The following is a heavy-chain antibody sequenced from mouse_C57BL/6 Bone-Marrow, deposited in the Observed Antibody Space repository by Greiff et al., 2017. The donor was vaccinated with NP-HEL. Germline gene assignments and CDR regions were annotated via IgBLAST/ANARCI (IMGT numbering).Heavy chain of an antibody. V-gene: IGHV1-69*01. CDR2: IDPSDSYT. D-gene: IGHD3-2*02. CDR3: AREGSSGCFDY. J-gene: IGHJ2*01. CDR1: GYTFTSYW. Sequence: VQLQQPGAELVMPGASVKLSCKASGYTFTSYWMHWVKQRPGQGLEWIGEIDPSDSYTNYNQKFKGKSTLTVDKSSSTAYMQLSSLTSEDSAVYYCAREGSSGCFDYWGQGTTLTVSS.